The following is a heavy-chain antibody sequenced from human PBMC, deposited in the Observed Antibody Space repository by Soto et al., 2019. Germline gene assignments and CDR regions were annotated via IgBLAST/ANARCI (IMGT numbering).Heavy chain of an antibody. CDR1: GFTFSNYA. Sequence: EVQLLESGGNLAQPGGSLRLSCAASGFTFSNYAMTWVRQAPGKGLEWVSAFGGSGGSTYYAASVKGRFTISRDNSKSTLYLQMNRLRAEDTALYYCAKGGEATSYYFDYWGQGTLVTVSS. CDR2: FGGSGGST. D-gene: IGHD5-12*01. J-gene: IGHJ4*01. V-gene: IGHV3-23*01. CDR3: AKGGEATSYYFDY.